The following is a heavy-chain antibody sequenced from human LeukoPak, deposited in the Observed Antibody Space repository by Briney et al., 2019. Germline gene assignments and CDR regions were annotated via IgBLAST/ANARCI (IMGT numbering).Heavy chain of an antibody. D-gene: IGHD3-9*01. V-gene: IGHV4-39*01. J-gene: IGHJ6*03. CDR3: ASEGYYDILTDLYYMDV. Sequence: PSETLSLTCTVSGGSFSSSSYYWGWIRQPPGKGLEWIGSIYYSGSTYYNPSLKSRVTISVDTSKNQFSLKLNSVTAADTAVYYCASEGYYDILTDLYYMDVWGKGTTVTVSS. CDR1: GGSFSSSSYY. CDR2: IYYSGST.